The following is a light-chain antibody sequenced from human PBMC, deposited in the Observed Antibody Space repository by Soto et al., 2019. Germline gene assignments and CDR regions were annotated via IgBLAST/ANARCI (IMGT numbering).Light chain of an antibody. Sequence: DIQMTQSPSPLSASVGDRVTITCQASQDISNYLNWYQQKPGKAPKLLIYDASNLETGVPSRFSGSGSGTDFTFTTSSLQPEDIATYYCQQYDNRPLTFGGGTKVDIK. CDR1: QDISNY. CDR3: QQYDNRPLT. CDR2: DAS. J-gene: IGKJ4*01. V-gene: IGKV1-33*01.